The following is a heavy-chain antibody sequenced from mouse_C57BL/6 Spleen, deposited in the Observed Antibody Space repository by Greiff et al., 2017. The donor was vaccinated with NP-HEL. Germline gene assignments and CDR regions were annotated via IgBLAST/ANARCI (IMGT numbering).Heavy chain of an antibody. Sequence: VQLQQSGAELVRPGASVKLSCTASGFNIKDYYMHWVKQRPEQGLEWIGRIDPEDGDTEYAPKFQGKATMTADTSSSTAYLQLSSLTSEDTAVYYCTTRPDGDYSFAYWGQGTLVTVSA. V-gene: IGHV14-1*01. CDR3: TTRPDGDYSFAY. D-gene: IGHD2-13*01. CDR2: IDPEDGDT. CDR1: GFNIKDYY. J-gene: IGHJ3*01.